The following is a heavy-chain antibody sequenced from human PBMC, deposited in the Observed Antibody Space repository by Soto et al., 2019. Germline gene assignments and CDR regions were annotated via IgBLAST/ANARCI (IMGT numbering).Heavy chain of an antibody. V-gene: IGHV4-30-2*01. Sequence: PSETLSLTCAVSGGSISSGGYSWSWIRQPPGKGLEWIGYIYHSGSTYYNPSLKSRVTISVDRSKNQFSLKLSSVTAADTAVYYCARSYYYDSSGYSRFDYWGQGTLVTVSS. D-gene: IGHD3-22*01. CDR2: IYHSGST. J-gene: IGHJ4*02. CDR3: ARSYYYDSSGYSRFDY. CDR1: GGSISSGGYS.